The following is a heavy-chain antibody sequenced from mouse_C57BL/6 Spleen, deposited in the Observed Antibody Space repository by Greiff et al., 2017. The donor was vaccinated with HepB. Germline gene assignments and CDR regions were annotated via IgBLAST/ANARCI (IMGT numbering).Heavy chain of an antibody. J-gene: IGHJ3*01. D-gene: IGHD1-1*01. CDR2: IYPGDGDT. CDR3: ARGDYGSSVFSWFAY. CDR1: GYAFSSSW. Sequence: QVQLKESGPELVKPGASVKISCKASGYAFSSSWMNWVKQRPGKGLEWIGRIYPGDGDTNYNGKFKGKATLTADKSSSTAYMQLSSLTSEDSAVYFCARGDYGSSVFSWFAYWGQGTLVTVSA. V-gene: IGHV1-82*01.